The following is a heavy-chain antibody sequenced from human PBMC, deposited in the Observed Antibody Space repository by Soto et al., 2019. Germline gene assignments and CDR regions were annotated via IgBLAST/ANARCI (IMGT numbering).Heavy chain of an antibody. CDR1: GFTFSSYA. D-gene: IGHD3-10*01. CDR2: ISGSGGST. J-gene: IGHJ4*02. Sequence: GGSLRLSCAASGFTFSSYAMSWVRQAPGKGLEWVSAISGSGGSTYYADSVKGRFTISRDNSKNTLYLQMNSLRAEDTAVYYCAKPGEYGSGSYYRFDYWGQGTLVTVSS. V-gene: IGHV3-23*01. CDR3: AKPGEYGSGSYYRFDY.